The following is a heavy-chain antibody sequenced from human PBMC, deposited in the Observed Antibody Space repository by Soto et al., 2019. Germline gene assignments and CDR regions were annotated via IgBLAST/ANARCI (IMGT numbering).Heavy chain of an antibody. D-gene: IGHD6-19*01. CDR3: ARRFSSGWYADY. J-gene: IGHJ4*02. CDR2: IWYDGSNE. CDR1: GFTFSGYG. V-gene: IGHV3-33*01. Sequence: QVQLVESGGGVVQPGRSLRLSCAASGFTFSGYGMHWVRQAPGKGLEWVAVIWYDGSNENYADTVKGRFTISRDNSKNTLSLQMNSLRDEDTAVYYCARRFSSGWYADYWGQGTLVSVS.